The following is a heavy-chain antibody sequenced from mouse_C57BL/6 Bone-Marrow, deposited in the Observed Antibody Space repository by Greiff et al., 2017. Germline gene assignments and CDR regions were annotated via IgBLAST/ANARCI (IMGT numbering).Heavy chain of an antibody. V-gene: IGHV2-5*01. CDR1: GFSLTSYG. CDR2: LWRGGST. Sequence: QVQLQQSGPGLVQPSQSLSITSTVSGFSLTSYGVHWVRQSPGKGLEWLGVLWRGGSTDYNAAFMSRLSITKDNSKSQVFFKMNSLQADDTAIYYCAKGSSYAMDYWGQGTSVTVSS. D-gene: IGHD1-1*01. J-gene: IGHJ4*01. CDR3: AKGSSYAMDY.